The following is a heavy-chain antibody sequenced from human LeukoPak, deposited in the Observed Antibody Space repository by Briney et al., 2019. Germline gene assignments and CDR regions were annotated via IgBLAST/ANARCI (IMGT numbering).Heavy chain of an antibody. Sequence: PSETLSLTCTVSGGSIRSGDYYWSWIRQSPGKGLEWIGYIYYSGNTYYNPSLERRLIISVDTSKIQFSLKLNSVTAADTAVYYVPKLEYGATGGSVAFVFWGKG. CDR3: PKLEYGATGGSVAFVF. V-gene: IGHV4-30-4*01. CDR1: GGSIRSGDYY. CDR2: IYYSGNT. J-gene: IGHJ3*01. D-gene: IGHD4/OR15-4a*01.